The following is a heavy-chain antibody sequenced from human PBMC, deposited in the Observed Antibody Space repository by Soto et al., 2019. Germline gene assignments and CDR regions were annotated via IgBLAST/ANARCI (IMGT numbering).Heavy chain of an antibody. D-gene: IGHD6-13*01. J-gene: IGHJ5*02. CDR2: INGDGTSI. V-gene: IGHV3-74*01. CDR3: ARGIAAAGTGGFDP. CDR1: GFTFRDYW. Sequence: EVQLVESGGGLVQPGGSLRLSCAASGFTFRDYWMHWVRQAPGKGLVWVSRINGDGTSISYADSVKGRFTISRDNARNTLFLQMNSLRAEDTAVYYCARGIAAAGTGGFDPWGQGTLVTVSS.